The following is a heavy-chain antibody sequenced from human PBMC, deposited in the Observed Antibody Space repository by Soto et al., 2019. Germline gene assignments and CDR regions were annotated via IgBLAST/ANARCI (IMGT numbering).Heavy chain of an antibody. V-gene: IGHV3-7*01. Sequence: GGSLRLSCAASGFTFSNYWMSWVRQAPGKGLEWVANIKQDGSEKYYVDSVKGRFTISRDNAENSLYLQMNSLRAEDTAVYYCARLDYFWGSYPPLYYFDVWGQGTLVTVSS. CDR3: ARLDYFWGSYPPLYYFDV. CDR2: IKQDGSEK. CDR1: GFTFSNYW. J-gene: IGHJ4*02. D-gene: IGHD3-16*02.